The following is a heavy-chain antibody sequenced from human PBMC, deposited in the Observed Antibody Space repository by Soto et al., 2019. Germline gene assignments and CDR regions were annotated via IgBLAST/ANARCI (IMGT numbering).Heavy chain of an antibody. D-gene: IGHD5-18*01. CDR1: GFTFSSCG. CDR3: AKKRVTPSPDTGNSFES. Sequence: QVQLVESGGGVVQPGRSLRLSCAASGFTFSSCGMHWVRQAPGKGLEWVALIWYDGSNKYYADSVKGRFTISRDNSKNTLYLQMDSLRAEDTAVYYCAKKRVTPSPDTGNSFESWGQGTLVTVSS. V-gene: IGHV3-30*18. CDR2: IWYDGSNK. J-gene: IGHJ4*02.